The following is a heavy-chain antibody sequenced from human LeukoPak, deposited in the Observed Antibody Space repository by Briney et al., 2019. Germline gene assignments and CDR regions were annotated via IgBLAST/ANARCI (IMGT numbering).Heavy chain of an antibody. D-gene: IGHD6-13*01. CDR2: ISYDGSYT. Sequence: PGGSLRLSCAPSGFPFSRYAMHWVRQAPGKGLEWVAVISYDGSYTYYADSVKGSFTISRDNSKNTLYLQMNSLRAEDTAVYYCARSPAAGYYYGVDVWGQGTTVTVSS. CDR1: GFPFSRYA. J-gene: IGHJ6*02. V-gene: IGHV3-30-3*01. CDR3: ARSPAAGYYYGVDV.